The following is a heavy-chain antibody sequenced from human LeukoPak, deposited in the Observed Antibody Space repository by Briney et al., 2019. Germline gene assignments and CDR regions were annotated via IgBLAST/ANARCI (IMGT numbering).Heavy chain of an antibody. CDR3: AKVGGGVAGSSLDY. D-gene: IGHD6-19*01. V-gene: IGHV3-23*01. CDR2: ISGSGGST. CDR1: GFTFSSYS. Sequence: GGSLRLSCAASGFTFSSYSMSWVRQAPGKGLEWVSAISGSGGSTYYADSVKGRFTISRDNSKNTLYLQMNSLRAEDTAVYYCAKVGGGVAGSSLDYWGQGTLVTVSS. J-gene: IGHJ4*02.